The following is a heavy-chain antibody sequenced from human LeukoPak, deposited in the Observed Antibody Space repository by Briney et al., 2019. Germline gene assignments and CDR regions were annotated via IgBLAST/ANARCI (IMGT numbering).Heavy chain of an antibody. D-gene: IGHD3-10*01. V-gene: IGHV3-20*01. J-gene: IGHJ4*02. CDR2: INWNGGST. Sequence: GGSLRLXCVASGFTFDDYGIGWVRQAPGKVLEWVSGINWNGGSTDYADSVKGRFTISRDNAKNSVSLRVEDTALYHCVLTSGSGSYRGYLNYWGQGTLVTVSS. CDR1: GFTFDDYG. CDR3: VLTSGSGSYRGYLNY.